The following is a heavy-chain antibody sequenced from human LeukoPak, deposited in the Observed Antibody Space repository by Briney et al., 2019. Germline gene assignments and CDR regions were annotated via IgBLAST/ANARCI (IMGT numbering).Heavy chain of an antibody. CDR1: GYTLTELS. CDR2: FDPEDGET. J-gene: IGHJ4*02. D-gene: IGHD1-26*01. CDR3: ATDLIVGATTFDY. Sequence: ASVKVSCKVSGYTLTELSMHWVRQAPGKGLEWMGGFDPEDGETIYAQKFQGRVTMTEDTSTDTAYMELSSLRSEDTAVYYSATDLIVGATTFDYWGQGTLVTVSS. V-gene: IGHV1-24*01.